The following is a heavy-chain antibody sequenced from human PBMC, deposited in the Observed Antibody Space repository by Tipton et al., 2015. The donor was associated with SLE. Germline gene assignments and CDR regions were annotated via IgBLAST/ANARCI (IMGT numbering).Heavy chain of an antibody. CDR2: IYSSGFT. D-gene: IGHD4-23*01. J-gene: IGHJ4*02. CDR1: GGSMSSNY. V-gene: IGHV4-59*01. Sequence: TLSLTCTVSGGSMSSNYWSWIRQPPGKRLEWIGYIYSSGFTDYNPSLKSRVTISVDSSKSQFSLKLISVTAADTAVYYCARGSVKFDYWGQGTLVTVSS. CDR3: ARGSVKFDY.